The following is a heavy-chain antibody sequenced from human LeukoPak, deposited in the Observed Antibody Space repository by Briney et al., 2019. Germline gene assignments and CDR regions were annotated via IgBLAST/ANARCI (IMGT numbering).Heavy chain of an antibody. CDR3: ARDQGSGSYQDGFDY. V-gene: IGHV3-21*01. D-gene: IGHD3-10*01. Sequence: GGSLRLSCAASGFTFSSYSMNWVRQAPGKGLEWVSSISRSSSYIYYADSVKGRFTISRDNAKNSLYLQMNSLRAEDTAVYYCARDQGSGSYQDGFDYWGQGTLVTVSS. CDR1: GFTFSSYS. CDR2: ISRSSSYI. J-gene: IGHJ4*02.